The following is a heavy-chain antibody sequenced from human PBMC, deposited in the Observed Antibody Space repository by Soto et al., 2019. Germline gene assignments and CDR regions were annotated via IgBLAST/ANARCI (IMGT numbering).Heavy chain of an antibody. CDR3: ARFHVMVLARRSFDY. V-gene: IGHV4-38-2*02. D-gene: IGHD2-21*01. Sequence: SDTRSLTRTVSGYSISSGSYLACIRQPPGKWPEWIASIYHGGTTFYNPSLKSRITISVDTSNNQFSVKLTSVTAADTAVYYFARFHVMVLARRSFDYWGHATLVSVS. CDR1: GYSISSGSY. CDR2: IYHGGTT. J-gene: IGHJ4*03.